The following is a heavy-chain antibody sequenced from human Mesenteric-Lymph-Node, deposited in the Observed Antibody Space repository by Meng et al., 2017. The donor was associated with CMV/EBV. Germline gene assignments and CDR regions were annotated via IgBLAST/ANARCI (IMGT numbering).Heavy chain of an antibody. D-gene: IGHD5-12*01. CDR2: IKSKSDGGTT. J-gene: IGHJ5*02. Sequence: GESLKISCAASGFTLSNAWMSWVRQAPEKGLEWVGRIKSKSDGGTTIYTAPVTGRFTISRDDSTNTLYLQMNSLKTEDTAVYYCTTFNVATSGWFDPWGQGTLVTVSS. V-gene: IGHV3-15*01. CDR3: TTFNVATSGWFDP. CDR1: GFTLSNAW.